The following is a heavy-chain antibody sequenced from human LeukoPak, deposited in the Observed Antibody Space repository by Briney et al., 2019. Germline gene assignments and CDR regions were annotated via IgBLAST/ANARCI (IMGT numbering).Heavy chain of an antibody. V-gene: IGHV3-23*01. Sequence: GGSLRLSCAASGFTFSRFAMSWVRQAPGKGLEWVSAISGSGGSTYYADSVKGRFTISRDNSNDTLYLQMSSLRAEDTAVYHCAKDTYCSSSSCGFDYWGQGTLVTVSS. D-gene: IGHD2-2*01. J-gene: IGHJ4*02. CDR3: AKDTYCSSSSCGFDY. CDR2: ISGSGGST. CDR1: GFTFSRFA.